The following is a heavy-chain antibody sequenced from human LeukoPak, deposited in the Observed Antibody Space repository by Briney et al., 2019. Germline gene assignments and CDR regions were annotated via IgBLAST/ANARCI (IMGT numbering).Heavy chain of an antibody. Sequence: GASVKVSCKASGYTFTSYDINWVRQATGQGLEWMGWMNPNSGNTGYAQKFQGRVTVTRNTSISTAYMELSSLRSEDTAVYYCARARRYGSGSRRDPKYYFDYWGQGTLVTVSS. V-gene: IGHV1-8*01. D-gene: IGHD3-10*01. CDR1: GYTFTSYD. CDR3: ARARRYGSGSRRDPKYYFDY. J-gene: IGHJ4*02. CDR2: MNPNSGNT.